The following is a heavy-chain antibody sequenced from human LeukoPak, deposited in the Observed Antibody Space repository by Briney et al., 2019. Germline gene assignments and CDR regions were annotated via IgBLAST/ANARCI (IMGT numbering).Heavy chain of an antibody. J-gene: IGHJ4*02. Sequence: ASVKVSCKASGYTFTSYGITWVRQAPGQGLEWMGWISAYNGNTNYAQKFRGRVTMTTDTSTSTAYMELRSLTSDDTAVYYCARGAYYDSSGSPPDYWGQGTLVTVSS. CDR2: ISAYNGNT. D-gene: IGHD3-22*01. CDR1: GYTFTSYG. V-gene: IGHV1-18*01. CDR3: ARGAYYDSSGSPPDY.